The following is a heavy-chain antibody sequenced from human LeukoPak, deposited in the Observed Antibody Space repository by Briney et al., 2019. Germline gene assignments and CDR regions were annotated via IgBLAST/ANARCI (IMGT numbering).Heavy chain of an antibody. CDR1: GGSISSRSYY. CDR2: IYYSGST. V-gene: IGHV4-39*01. Sequence: SETLSLTCTVSGGSISSRSYYWGWIRQPPGKGLEWIGSIYYSGSTYYNPSLKSRVTISVDTSQNQFSLQLSSVTAADTAVYYCARHEYSGSYYYYYYYMDVWGKGTTVTVSS. J-gene: IGHJ6*03. CDR3: ARHEYSGSYYYYYYYMDV. D-gene: IGHD6-6*01.